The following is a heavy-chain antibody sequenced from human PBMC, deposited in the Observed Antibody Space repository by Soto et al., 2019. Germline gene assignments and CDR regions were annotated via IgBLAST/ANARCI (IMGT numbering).Heavy chain of an antibody. CDR2: ISYDGSNK. CDR1: GFTFSSYA. Sequence: QVQLVESGGGVVQPGRSLRLSCAASGFTFSSYAMHWVRQAPGKGLEWVAVISYDGSNKYYADSVKGRFTISKDNSTNTLYRLMNSLRAEDTAVYYCARDLKAGTVVYYFDYWGQGTLVTVSS. J-gene: IGHJ4*02. V-gene: IGHV3-30-3*01. D-gene: IGHD6-13*01. CDR3: ARDLKAGTVVYYFDY.